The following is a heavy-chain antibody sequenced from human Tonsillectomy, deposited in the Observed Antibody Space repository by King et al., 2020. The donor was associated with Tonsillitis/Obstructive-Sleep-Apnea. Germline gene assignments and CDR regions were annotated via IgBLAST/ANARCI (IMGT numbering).Heavy chain of an antibody. J-gene: IGHJ6*03. CDR3: ARLGYCSSTSCYRNYYYYYYMDV. Sequence: VQLVQSGAEVKKPGESLKISCKGSGYSFTSYWIGWVRQMPGKGLEWMGIIYPGDSDTRYSPSFQGQVTISADKSISTAYLQWSSLKASDTARYYCARLGYCSSTSCYRNYYYYYYMDVWGKGTTVTVSS. D-gene: IGHD2-2*01. CDR1: GYSFTSYW. V-gene: IGHV5-51*01. CDR2: IYPGDSDT.